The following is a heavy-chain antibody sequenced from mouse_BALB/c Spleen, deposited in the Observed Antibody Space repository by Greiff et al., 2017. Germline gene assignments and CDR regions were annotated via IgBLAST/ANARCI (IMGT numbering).Heavy chain of an antibody. V-gene: IGHV1-15*01. CDR1: GYTFTDYE. CDR2: IDPETGGT. D-gene: IGHD2-1*01. J-gene: IGHJ3*01. Sequence: VKLQQSGAELVRPGASVTLSCKASGYTFTDYEMHWVKQTPVHGLEWIGAIDPETGGTAYNQKFKGKATLTADKSSSTAYMELRSLTSEDSAVYYCTRWGGNYGVAYWGQGTLVTVSA. CDR3: TRWGGNYGVAY.